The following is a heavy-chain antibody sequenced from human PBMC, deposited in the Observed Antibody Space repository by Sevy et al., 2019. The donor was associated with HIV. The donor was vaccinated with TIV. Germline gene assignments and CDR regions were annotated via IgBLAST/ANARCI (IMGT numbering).Heavy chain of an antibody. V-gene: IGHV3-7*01. CDR1: GFTFKNYW. CDR2: MKPDGSEK. Sequence: GGSLRLSCVASGFTFKNYWLNWVRQAPGKGLEWVANMKPDGSEKYYSDSVKGRFTISRDNAKNSLFLQMNSLRVEDTAVYYCARSDEDGPHLVWYGELLSNFDYWGQGNLVTVSS. J-gene: IGHJ4*02. D-gene: IGHD3-10*01. CDR3: ARSDEDGPHLVWYGELLSNFDY.